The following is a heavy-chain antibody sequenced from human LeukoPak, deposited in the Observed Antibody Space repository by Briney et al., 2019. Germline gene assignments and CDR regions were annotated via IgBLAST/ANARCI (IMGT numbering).Heavy chain of an antibody. CDR2: IDHLGNATYNLSLA. CDR1: SGPFSDYS. Sequence: SETLSLTCALSSGPFSDYSWAWIPHPPRKGLEWIADIDHLGNATYNLSLAKYNPSHKSRVTVSVDTSKRQFSLKMSALTAADSAIYCCAKVGQWLDWGRGTLVTVSS. D-gene: IGHD6-19*01. J-gene: IGHJ4*02. CDR3: AKVGQWLD. V-gene: IGHV4-34*01.